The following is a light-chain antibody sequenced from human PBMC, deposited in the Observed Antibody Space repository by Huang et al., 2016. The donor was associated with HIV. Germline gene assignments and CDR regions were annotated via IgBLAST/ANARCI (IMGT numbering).Light chain of an antibody. V-gene: IGKV3-15*01. CDR1: QSVNSN. CDR2: GAS. Sequence: EIEMTQSPATLSVSPGERATLSCRAIQSVNSNLAWYQQKPCQAPRLLIFGASTRATCIPARFSGSGSGTEFTLTISSLQSEDFAVYYCQHYNNWPYTFGQGAKVEI. CDR3: QHYNNWPYT. J-gene: IGKJ2*01.